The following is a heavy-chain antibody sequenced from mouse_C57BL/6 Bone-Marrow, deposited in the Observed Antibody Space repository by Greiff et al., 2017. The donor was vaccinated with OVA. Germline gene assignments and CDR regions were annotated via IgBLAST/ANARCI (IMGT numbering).Heavy chain of an antibody. V-gene: IGHV1-72*01. D-gene: IGHD1-1*01. J-gene: IGHJ1*03. CDR1: GYTFTSYW. Sequence: QVQLQQPGAELVKPGASVKLSCKASGYTFTSYWMHWVKQRPGRGLEWIGRIDPNSGGTKYNEKFKSKATLTVDKPSSTAYMQLSSLTSEDYAVYYCGRSYGSNYLGGYFDVWGTGTTVTVSS. CDR2: IDPNSGGT. CDR3: GRSYGSNYLGGYFDV.